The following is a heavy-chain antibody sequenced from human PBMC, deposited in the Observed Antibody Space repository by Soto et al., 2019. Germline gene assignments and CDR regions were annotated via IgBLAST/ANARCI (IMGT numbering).Heavy chain of an antibody. D-gene: IGHD6-13*01. V-gene: IGHV3-11*01. Sequence: LRRSCSASGFTFSDYYMSWIRQAPGKGLEWVSYISSSGASIYYADSVKGRFTISRDNAENSLSLQMNSLRAEDTAVYYCVRGGWSSSGGIAASWGQGTLVTVSS. CDR3: VRGGWSSSGGIAAS. CDR2: ISSSGASI. J-gene: IGHJ5*02. CDR1: GFTFSDYY.